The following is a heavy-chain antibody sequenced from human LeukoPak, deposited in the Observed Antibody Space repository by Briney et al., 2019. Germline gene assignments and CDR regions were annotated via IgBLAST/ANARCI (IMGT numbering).Heavy chain of an antibody. D-gene: IGHD5-24*01. CDR1: GDSFNEYY. J-gene: IGHJ4*02. V-gene: IGHV4-59*01. Sequence: SETLSLTCSVFGDSFNEYYWNWVRQPPGKGLQWIGYIYHNGNSNCNPSLKGRLTISVDTAKNQFSLKLTSVTAADTAVYYCARDGGLQSHFDYWGQGALVTVSS. CDR3: ARDGGLQSHFDY. CDR2: IYHNGNS.